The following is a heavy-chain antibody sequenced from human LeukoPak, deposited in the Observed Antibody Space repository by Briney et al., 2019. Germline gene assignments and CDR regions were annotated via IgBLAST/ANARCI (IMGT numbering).Heavy chain of an antibody. D-gene: IGHD6-6*01. CDR2: IYHSGST. Sequence: PSETLSHTCTVSGYSISSGYYWGWIRQPPGKGLEWIGSIYHSGSTYYNPSLKSRVTISVDTSKNQFSLKLSSVTAADTAVYYCARLKYPFDIWGQGTMVTVSS. J-gene: IGHJ3*02. V-gene: IGHV4-38-2*02. CDR3: ARLKYPFDI. CDR1: GYSISSGYY.